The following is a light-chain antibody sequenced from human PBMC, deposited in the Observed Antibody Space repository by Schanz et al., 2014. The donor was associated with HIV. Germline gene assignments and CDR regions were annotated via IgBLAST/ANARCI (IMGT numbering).Light chain of an antibody. CDR1: KSNIGNNF. J-gene: IGLJ2*01. V-gene: IGLV1-51*02. CDR3: QCYDSSLRDVV. Sequence: QSVLTQPPSLSAAPGQTVTISCSGSKSNIGNNFVSWYQQLPRTAPKLLIYSNNQRPSGVPDRFSGSKSGTSASLAISGLQSEDEADYYCQCYDSSLRDVVFGGGTKLTVL. CDR2: SNN.